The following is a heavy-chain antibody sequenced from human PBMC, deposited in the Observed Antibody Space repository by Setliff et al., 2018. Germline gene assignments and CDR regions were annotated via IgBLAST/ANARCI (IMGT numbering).Heavy chain of an antibody. CDR2: INAGNGNT. V-gene: IGHV1-3*01. J-gene: IGHJ4*02. Sequence: ASVKVSCKASGYTFTNYAIHWVRQAPGQRLEWMGWINAGNGNTKYSQKFQGRVTITRDTSASTAYMELSSLRSEDTAVYYCARDPGWFGELLGYFDYWGQGTLVTVSS. CDR1: GYTFTNYA. CDR3: ARDPGWFGELLGYFDY. D-gene: IGHD3-10*01.